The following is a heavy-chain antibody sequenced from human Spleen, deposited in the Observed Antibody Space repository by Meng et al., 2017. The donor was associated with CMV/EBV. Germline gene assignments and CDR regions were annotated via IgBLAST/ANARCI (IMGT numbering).Heavy chain of an antibody. Sequence: SCKASGYTFTNYHLHWVRQAPGQGLEWMGIINPSGGRITYAQKFQGRVTLTSDTSTTTVYMDLKSLRSEDTAVYYCARRGNGGSCDYWGQGTLVTVSS. V-gene: IGHV1-46*01. CDR3: ARRGNGGSCDY. CDR1: GYTFTNYH. CDR2: INPSGGRI. J-gene: IGHJ4*02. D-gene: IGHD1-26*01.